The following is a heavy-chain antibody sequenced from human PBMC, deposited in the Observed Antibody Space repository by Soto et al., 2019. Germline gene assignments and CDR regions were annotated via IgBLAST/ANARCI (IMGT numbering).Heavy chain of an antibody. CDR1: GFTFSSYG. V-gene: IGHV3-33*01. Sequence: QVQLVESGGGVVQPGRSLRLSCAASGFTFSSYGMHWVRQAPGKGLEWVAGIWYDGSNKYYADSVKGRITISSDNSKNTLYLQMNSLRAADTAVYYCARERGTDDYGDHDGLAAFDIWGQGTMVTVSS. J-gene: IGHJ3*02. CDR3: ARERGTDDYGDHDGLAAFDI. D-gene: IGHD4-17*01. CDR2: IWYDGSNK.